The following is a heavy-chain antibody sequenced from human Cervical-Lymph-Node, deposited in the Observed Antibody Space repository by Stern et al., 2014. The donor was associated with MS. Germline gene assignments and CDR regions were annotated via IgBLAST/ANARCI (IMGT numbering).Heavy chain of an antibody. CDR3: AIGLLGSENAIDI. CDR2: ISASNVTT. V-gene: IGHV1-18*01. Sequence: DQLVESGAEVKKPGSSVKVSCKASGDTFTSHGISWVRQARGQGLEWMGWISASNVTTNYAQKLQGRVTMTTDTSTSTAYMQLRSLRSDDTAVYYCAIGLLGSENAIDIWGQGTMVTVSS. D-gene: IGHD2-15*01. CDR1: GDTFTSHG. J-gene: IGHJ3*02.